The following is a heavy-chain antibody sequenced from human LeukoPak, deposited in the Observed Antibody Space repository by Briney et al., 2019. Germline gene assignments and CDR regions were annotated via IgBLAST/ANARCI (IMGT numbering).Heavy chain of an antibody. Sequence: PGGSLRLSCAASGFTFSSYSMNWVRQAPGKGLEWVSSISCSSSYIYCADSVKGRFTISRDNAKNSLYLQMNSLRAEDTAVYYCAREGREGYYFDYWGQGTLVPVSS. CDR3: AREGREGYYFDY. J-gene: IGHJ4*02. CDR2: ISCSSSYI. CDR1: GFTFSSYS. V-gene: IGHV3-21*01. D-gene: IGHD1-26*01.